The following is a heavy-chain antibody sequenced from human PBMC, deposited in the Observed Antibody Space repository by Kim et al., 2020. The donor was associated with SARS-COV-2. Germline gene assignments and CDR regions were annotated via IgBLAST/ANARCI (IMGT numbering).Heavy chain of an antibody. CDR1: GFTFDDYA. CDR2: ISWNSGSI. Sequence: GGSLRLSCAASGFTFDDYAMHWVRQAPGKGLEWVSGISWNSGSIGYADSVKGRFTISRDNAKNSLYLQMNSLRAEDTALYYCAKDRHSSSWYSGGGFDYWGQGTLVTVSS. CDR3: AKDRHSSSWYSGGGFDY. J-gene: IGHJ4*02. D-gene: IGHD6-13*01. V-gene: IGHV3-9*01.